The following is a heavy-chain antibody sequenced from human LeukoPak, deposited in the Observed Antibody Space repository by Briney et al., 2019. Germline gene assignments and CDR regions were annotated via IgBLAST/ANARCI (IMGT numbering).Heavy chain of an antibody. V-gene: IGHV3-23*01. J-gene: IGHJ4*02. CDR2: VSGSGGST. CDR3: AKGAASRGYTYVAN. D-gene: IGHD5-18*01. CDR1: AFTFRPYA. Sequence: GALRLSCAASAFTFRPYAMIWVRQAPGKGLEGVSTVSGSGGSTYYADSVKGRFTISRDNSNNTLYLQTNSLRAEDTAVYYCAKGAASRGYTYVANWGQGTLVTVSS.